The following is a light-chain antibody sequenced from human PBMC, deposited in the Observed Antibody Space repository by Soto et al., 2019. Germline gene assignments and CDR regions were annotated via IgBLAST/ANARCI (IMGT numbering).Light chain of an antibody. J-gene: IGKJ1*01. CDR1: QSVLYSSKNKNY. Sequence: DIVMTQSPDSLAVSLGERANISCKSSQSVLYSSKNKNYLAWYQQKPGQSPNLLIYWASTRESGVPDRFSGSGSGTDSTLTISSLQAEDVAVYYCQQYYSTTWTFGQGTKVDIK. CDR2: WAS. CDR3: QQYYSTTWT. V-gene: IGKV4-1*01.